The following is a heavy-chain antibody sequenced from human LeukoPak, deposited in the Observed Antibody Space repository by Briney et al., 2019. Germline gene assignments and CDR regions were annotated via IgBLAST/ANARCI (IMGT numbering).Heavy chain of an antibody. CDR2: ISGSGTST. J-gene: IGHJ4*02. V-gene: IGHV3-23*01. CDR1: GFTFRSYA. D-gene: IGHD3-22*01. Sequence: GGSLRLSCAASGFTFRSYAMSWVRQAPGKGLERVLAISGSGTSTYYADSVKGRFTISRDNSKNTLYLQMNSLRAEDTAVYYCEGTYYYDSSDDYWGQGTLVTVSS. CDR3: EGTYYYDSSDDY.